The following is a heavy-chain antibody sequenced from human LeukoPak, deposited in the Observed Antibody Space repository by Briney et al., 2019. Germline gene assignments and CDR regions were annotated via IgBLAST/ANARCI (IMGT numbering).Heavy chain of an antibody. V-gene: IGHV4-59*01. CDR3: ARESGSYYGMDV. Sequence: SETLSLTCTVSGGSISSYYWSWIRQPPGKGLEWIGYIYYSGSTNYNPSLKSRVTISVDTSKNQFSLKLSSVTAADTAVYYCARESGSYYGMDVWGQGTTVTVS. D-gene: IGHD1-26*01. CDR1: GGSISSYY. J-gene: IGHJ6*02. CDR2: IYYSGST.